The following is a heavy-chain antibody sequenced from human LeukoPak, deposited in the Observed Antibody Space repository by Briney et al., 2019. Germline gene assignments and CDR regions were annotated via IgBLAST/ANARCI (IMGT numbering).Heavy chain of an antibody. Sequence: ASVKVSCKASGYTFTSYDIYWVRQATGQGLEWMGWMNPNSGNTGYAQRFQGRVTMTRNTSISTAYMELSSLRSEDTAVYYCARGTSSSWYTSDFDYWGQGTLVTVSS. CDR1: GYTFTSYD. CDR2: MNPNSGNT. CDR3: ARGTSSSWYTSDFDY. D-gene: IGHD6-13*01. J-gene: IGHJ4*02. V-gene: IGHV1-8*01.